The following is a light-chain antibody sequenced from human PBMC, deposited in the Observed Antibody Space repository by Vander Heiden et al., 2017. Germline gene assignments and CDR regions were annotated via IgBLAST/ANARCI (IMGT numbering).Light chain of an antibody. J-gene: IGKJ2*01. CDR3: QQHYSPPYT. V-gene: IGKV4-1*01. CDR2: WAS. Sequence: DIVMTQSPDSLAVSLGERDTINCKSRPNVSYSSNNKNYLTWYQQKPGQPPRLLIYWASARESGVPDRFSGSGSGTDFTLTISSLQAEDVAVYYCQQHYSPPYTFGQGTKLEIK. CDR1: PNVSYSSNNKNY.